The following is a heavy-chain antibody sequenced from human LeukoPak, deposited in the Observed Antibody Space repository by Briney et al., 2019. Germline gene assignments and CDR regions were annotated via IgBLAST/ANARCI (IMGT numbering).Heavy chain of an antibody. CDR1: GYTFTTYG. CDR2: ISTYNGNT. J-gene: IGHJ4*02. CDR3: ARAWEQWPGTTAYFDY. D-gene: IGHD6-19*01. Sequence: ASVKVSCKVSGYTFTTYGISWVRQAPGQGLEWMGWISTYNGNTNYAQMLQGRVTMTTDASTNTAYMELRSLRSDDTAVYYCARAWEQWPGTTAYFDYWGQRTLVTVSS. V-gene: IGHV1-18*04.